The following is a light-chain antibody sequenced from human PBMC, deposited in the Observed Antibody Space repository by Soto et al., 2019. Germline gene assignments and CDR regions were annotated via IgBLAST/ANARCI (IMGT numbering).Light chain of an antibody. CDR1: QSVSSN. V-gene: IGKV3-15*01. J-gene: IGKJ2*01. CDR3: QQYNNWPPT. Sequence: EIVMTQSPATLSVSPGERATLSCRASQSVSSNLAWYQQKPGQVPRLLIYGASTRATGIPARFSGSGSGTEFTLTISSLQTEDFAVYYCQQYNNWPPTFSQGTKLEIK. CDR2: GAS.